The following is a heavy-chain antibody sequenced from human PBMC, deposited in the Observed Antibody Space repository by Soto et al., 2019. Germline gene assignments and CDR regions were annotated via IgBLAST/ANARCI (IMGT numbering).Heavy chain of an antibody. CDR3: ARVRRIANWFDY. D-gene: IGHD6-13*01. J-gene: IGHJ5*01. CDR2: MNPNSGNT. Sequence: GASVKVSCKASGYTFTSYDINWVRQATGQGLEWMGWMNPNSGNTGYAQKFQGRVTMTRNTSISTAYMELSSLRSEDTAVYYCARVRRIANWFDYWGQGALVTVSS. V-gene: IGHV1-8*01. CDR1: GYTFTSYD.